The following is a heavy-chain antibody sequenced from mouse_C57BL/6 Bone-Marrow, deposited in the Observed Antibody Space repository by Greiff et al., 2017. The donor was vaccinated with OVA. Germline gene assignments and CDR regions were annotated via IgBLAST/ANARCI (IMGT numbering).Heavy chain of an antibody. CDR2: IRNKANNHAT. CDR3: TRGYGSSYWYFDV. Sequence: EVKLVESGGGLVQPGGSMKLSCAACGFTFSDAWMDWVRQSPEKGLEWVAEIRNKANNHATYYAESVKGRFTISRDDSKSSVYLQMNSLRAEDTGIYYCTRGYGSSYWYFDVWGTGTTVTVSS. V-gene: IGHV6-6*01. J-gene: IGHJ1*03. CDR1: GFTFSDAW. D-gene: IGHD1-1*01.